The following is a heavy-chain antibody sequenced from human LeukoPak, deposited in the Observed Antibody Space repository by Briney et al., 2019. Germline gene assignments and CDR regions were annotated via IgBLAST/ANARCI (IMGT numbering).Heavy chain of an antibody. Sequence: SETLSLTCTVSGGSISSSSYYWGWIRQPPGKGLEWIGSIYYSGSTYYNPSLKSRVTISVDTSKNQFSLKLSCVTAADTAVYYCAAHSSSWSTSPAYWGQGTLVTVSS. CDR1: GGSISSSSYY. CDR3: AAHSSSWSTSPAY. CDR2: IYYSGST. V-gene: IGHV4-39*01. J-gene: IGHJ4*02. D-gene: IGHD6-13*01.